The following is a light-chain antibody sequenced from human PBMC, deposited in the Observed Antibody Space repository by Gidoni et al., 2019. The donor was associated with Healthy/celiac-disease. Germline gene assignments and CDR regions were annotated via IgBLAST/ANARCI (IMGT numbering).Light chain of an antibody. Sequence: DIVMTQSPDSLALSLGERVTINCKSSQSVLYSSNNKNYLAWYQQKPGQPPKLLIYWASTRESGVPDRFSGSGSGTDFTLTISSLQAEDVAVYYCQQYYSTPGYTFGQGTKLEIK. V-gene: IGKV4-1*01. CDR3: QQYYSTPGYT. CDR2: WAS. J-gene: IGKJ2*01. CDR1: QSVLYSSNNKNY.